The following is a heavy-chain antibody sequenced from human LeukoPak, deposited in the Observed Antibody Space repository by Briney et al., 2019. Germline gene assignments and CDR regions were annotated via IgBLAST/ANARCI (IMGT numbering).Heavy chain of an antibody. CDR2: SNTNSSGT. CDR1: GYTFTGYY. J-gene: IGHJ4*02. V-gene: IGHV1-2*02. Sequence: ASVTVSCKASGYTFTGYYMHWVRQPPGQGLEWVGWSNTNSSGTNYAQKFQGRVTMTRDTSISTAYMELSRLRSDDPAVYYCARYSWSGGYYVDYWGEGTLLSVSS. CDR3: ARYSWSGGYYVDY. D-gene: IGHD3-3*01.